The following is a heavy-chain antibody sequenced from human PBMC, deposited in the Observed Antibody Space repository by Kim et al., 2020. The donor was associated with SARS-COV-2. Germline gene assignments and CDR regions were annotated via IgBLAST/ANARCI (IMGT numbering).Heavy chain of an antibody. D-gene: IGHD2-2*02. Sequence: ASVKVSCKASGYTFTGYYMHWVRQAPGQGLEWMGWINHNSGGTNYAQKFQGRVTMTRDTSISTAYMELSRLRSDDTAVYYCARLLPAAIHGGIDYWGQGTLVTVSS. CDR3: ARLLPAAIHGGIDY. J-gene: IGHJ4*02. V-gene: IGHV1-2*02. CDR2: INHNSGGT. CDR1: GYTFTGYY.